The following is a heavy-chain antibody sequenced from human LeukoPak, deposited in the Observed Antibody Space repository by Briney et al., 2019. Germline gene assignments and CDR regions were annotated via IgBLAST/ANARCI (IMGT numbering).Heavy chain of an antibody. CDR3: ARDPYDSSGYCDY. CDR1: GFTFSSYS. J-gene: IGHJ4*02. CDR2: ISGSSSTI. D-gene: IGHD3-22*01. Sequence: GGSLRLSCAASGFTFSSYSMNWVRQAPGKGLEWVSYISGSSSTIYYADSVKGRFTISRDNAKNSLYLQMNSLRAEDTAVYYCARDPYDSSGYCDYWGQGTLVTVSS. V-gene: IGHV3-48*04.